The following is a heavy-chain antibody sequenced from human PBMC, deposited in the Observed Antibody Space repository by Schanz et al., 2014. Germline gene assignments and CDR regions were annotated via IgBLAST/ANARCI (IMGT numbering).Heavy chain of an antibody. D-gene: IGHD3-10*01. CDR1: GFTFGDYA. CDR2: INTGVNT. J-gene: IGHJ4*02. CDR3: ARGGFGEVSYFDY. Sequence: EVQLVQSGGGLVQPGGSLRLSCAASGFTFGDYAMTWVRQAPGKGLEWVSAINTGVNTYYADSVKGRFTISRDNSKNTLYLQMNSLRPEDTAVYYCARGGFGEVSYFDYWGQGTLVTVSS. V-gene: IGHV3-23*04.